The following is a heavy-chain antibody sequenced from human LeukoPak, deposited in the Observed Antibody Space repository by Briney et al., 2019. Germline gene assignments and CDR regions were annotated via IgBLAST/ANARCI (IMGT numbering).Heavy chain of an antibody. CDR1: GGSVSSTRHY. CDR3: ARLLKYSGSYYCDF. D-gene: IGHD1-26*01. Sequence: SETLSLTCTVSGGSVSSTRHYWGWIRRPPGKGLEWIGNMYYSGSTYYNPSLRSRVTTSVDTTKNQFSLKLGSVTAADTAVYYCARLLKYSGSYYCDFWGQGTLVTVSS. J-gene: IGHJ4*02. V-gene: IGHV4-39*01. CDR2: MYYSGST.